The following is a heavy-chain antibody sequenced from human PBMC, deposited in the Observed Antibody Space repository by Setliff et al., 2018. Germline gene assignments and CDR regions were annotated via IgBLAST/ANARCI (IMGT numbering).Heavy chain of an antibody. D-gene: IGHD3-22*01. J-gene: IGHJ5*02. CDR1: GYTFAKYG. CDR2: TIPMFGTR. V-gene: IGHV1-69*05. CDR3: ARGIYYFDIMGDP. Sequence: SVKVSCKAFGYTFAKYGTSWVRQAPGQGLEWMGGTIPMFGTRNYARKFQGRVTIITDESTSTAYMQLTSLGSDDTAVYYCARGIYYFDIMGDPWGQGTLVTVSS.